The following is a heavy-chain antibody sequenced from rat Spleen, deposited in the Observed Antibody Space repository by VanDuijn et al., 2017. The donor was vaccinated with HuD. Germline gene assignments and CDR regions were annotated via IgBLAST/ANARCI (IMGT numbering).Heavy chain of an antibody. CDR2: ISYGDSFGHSST. CDR1: GFTFSDYG. D-gene: IGHD1-9*01. J-gene: IGHJ2*01. Sequence: EVQLVESDGGLVQPGRSLKLSCAASGFTFSDYGMAWDRQTPTKGLEWVATISYGDSFGHSSTYYRDSVKGRFTISRDNAKSTLSLQMDSLRSEDTATYYCARRHYGYTDYFDYWGQGVMVTVSS. V-gene: IGHV5-29*01. CDR3: ARRHYGYTDYFDY.